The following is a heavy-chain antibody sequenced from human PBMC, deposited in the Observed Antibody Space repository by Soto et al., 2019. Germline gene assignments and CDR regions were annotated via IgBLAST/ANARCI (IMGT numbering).Heavy chain of an antibody. V-gene: IGHV1-18*01. Sequence: GASVKVSCKASGYTFTSYGISWVRQAPGQGLEWMGWISAYNGNTNYAQKLQGRVTMTTDTSTSTAYMELRSLRSDDTAVYYCARVEYSSSHLPFDYWGQGTLVTVSS. CDR2: ISAYNGNT. CDR3: ARVEYSSSHLPFDY. CDR1: GYTFTSYG. J-gene: IGHJ4*02. D-gene: IGHD6-6*01.